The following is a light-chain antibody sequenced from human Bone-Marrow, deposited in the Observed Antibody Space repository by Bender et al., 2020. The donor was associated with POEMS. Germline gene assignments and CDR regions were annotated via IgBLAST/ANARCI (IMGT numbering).Light chain of an antibody. V-gene: IGLV3-21*02. CDR2: DDV. CDR1: NIGRKN. Sequence: SYVLTQPPSVSVAPGQAARITCGGDNIGRKNVHWYHQKPGQAPVLVIYDDVDRPSGIPERFSGSNSGNTATLTISRVEAGDEADYYCQVWDSSGALWVFGGGTKLTVL. J-gene: IGLJ3*02. CDR3: QVWDSSGALWV.